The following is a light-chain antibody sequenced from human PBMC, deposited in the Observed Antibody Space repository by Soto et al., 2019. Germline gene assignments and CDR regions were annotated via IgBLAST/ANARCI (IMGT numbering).Light chain of an antibody. Sequence: QSALTQPRSVSGSPGQSVTISCTGTSSDVGGYNHVSWYQQNPGEAPKVMIFDVSTRPSGVPDRFSGSKSDNTASLTISGLQAEDEADYYCCSYAGSSAYVFGAGTKLTVL. J-gene: IGLJ1*01. CDR1: SSDVGGYNH. V-gene: IGLV2-11*01. CDR3: CSYAGSSAYV. CDR2: DVS.